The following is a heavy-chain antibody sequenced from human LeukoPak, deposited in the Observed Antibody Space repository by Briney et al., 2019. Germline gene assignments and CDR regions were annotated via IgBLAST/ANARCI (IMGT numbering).Heavy chain of an antibody. Sequence: GGSLRLSCAASGFTFSSYTMNWVRQAPGKGLEWVSSISTSSSYIYFADSVKGRFTISRDNAKNSLYLQMDSLRAEDTALYYCGRDLSGWYGPDYWGQGTLVTVSS. D-gene: IGHD6-19*01. CDR3: GRDLSGWYGPDY. CDR2: ISTSSSYI. J-gene: IGHJ4*02. CDR1: GFTFSSYT. V-gene: IGHV3-21*04.